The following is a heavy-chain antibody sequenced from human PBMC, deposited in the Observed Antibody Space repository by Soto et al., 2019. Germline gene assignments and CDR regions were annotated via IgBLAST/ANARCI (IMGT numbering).Heavy chain of an antibody. CDR1: GFTVSSNY. CDR2: IYSGGST. Sequence: GESLEISCAASGFTVSSNYMSWVRQAPGKGLEWVSVIYSGGSTYYADSVKGRFTISRDNSKNTLYLQMNSLRAEDPAVYYCARRRYSSSWPRPIYGMDVWGQGTTVTVSS. J-gene: IGHJ6*02. D-gene: IGHD6-13*01. V-gene: IGHV3-53*01. CDR3: ARRRYSSSWPRPIYGMDV.